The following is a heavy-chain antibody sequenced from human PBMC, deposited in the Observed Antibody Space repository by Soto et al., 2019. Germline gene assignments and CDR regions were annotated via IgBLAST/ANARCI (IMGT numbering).Heavy chain of an antibody. CDR3: ARSPRPTGTTLYYFDS. CDR2: IDPSAGST. V-gene: IGHV1-46*01. D-gene: IGHD1-1*01. J-gene: IGHJ4*02. Sequence: VASVKVSCKASGYTLTSFYMHWMRQAPGQGLEWMGVIDPSAGSTTYAQKFKGRVRMTRDTFTSTVFMELSSLRSEDTAVYYCARSPRPTGTTLYYFDSWGQGTLVTVSS. CDR1: GYTLTSFY.